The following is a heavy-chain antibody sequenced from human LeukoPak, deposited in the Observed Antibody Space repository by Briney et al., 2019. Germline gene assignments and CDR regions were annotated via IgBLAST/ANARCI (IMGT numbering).Heavy chain of an antibody. CDR1: GGSISSYY. D-gene: IGHD6-6*01. J-gene: IGHJ4*02. V-gene: IGHV4-59*08. CDR2: MYHSGST. CDR3: ARRIVSSSSGFDY. Sequence: PSETLSLTCTVSGGSISSYYWSWIRQPAGKGLEWIGFMYHSGSTYYDPSLKSRVTISVDTSKNQFSLKLSSVTAADTAVYYCARRIVSSSSGFDYWGQGTLVTVSS.